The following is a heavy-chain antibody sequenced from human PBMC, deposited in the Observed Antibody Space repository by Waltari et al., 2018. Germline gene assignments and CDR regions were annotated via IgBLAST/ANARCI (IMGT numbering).Heavy chain of an antibody. CDR2: INHSGST. CDR1: GGSFSGYY. V-gene: IGHV4-34*01. J-gene: IGHJ5*02. CDR3: ATRSSWYRRWFDP. D-gene: IGHD6-13*01. Sequence: QVQLQQWGAGLLKPSETLSLTCAVYGGSFSGYYWSWIRQPPGKGLEWIGEINHSGSTNYNPSLKSRVTISVDTSKNQFSLKLSSVTAADTAVYYCATRSSWYRRWFDPWGQGTLVTVSS.